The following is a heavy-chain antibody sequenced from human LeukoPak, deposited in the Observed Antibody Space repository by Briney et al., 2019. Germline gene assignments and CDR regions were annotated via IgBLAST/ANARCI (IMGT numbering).Heavy chain of an antibody. CDR3: AREVWYQFDH. Sequence: PGGSLRLSCVASGFTFRKYWMAWVRQAPGQGLEWVATIAAGGNDKDYEDPVKGRFTISRDDAQNSLYLRINSLRAEDTAVYYCAREVWYQFDHWGQGALVTVSS. D-gene: IGHD6-13*01. J-gene: IGHJ4*02. CDR2: IAAGGNDK. V-gene: IGHV3-7*03. CDR1: GFTFRKYW.